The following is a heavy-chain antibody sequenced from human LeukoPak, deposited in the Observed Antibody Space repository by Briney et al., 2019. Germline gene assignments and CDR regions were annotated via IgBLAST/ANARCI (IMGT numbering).Heavy chain of an antibody. CDR3: AGGEYRSSTDY. J-gene: IGHJ4*02. V-gene: IGHV3-48*01. D-gene: IGHD6-6*01. Sequence: SGGSLRLSCAASGFTFTSYSMNCVRQAPGKGLEWVSYISSSSTTIYYAVSVKVRFTISRDKAKNSLYLQMNSLRAEDTAVYYCAGGEYRSSTDYWGQGTLVTVSS. CDR1: GFTFTSYS. CDR2: ISSSSTTI.